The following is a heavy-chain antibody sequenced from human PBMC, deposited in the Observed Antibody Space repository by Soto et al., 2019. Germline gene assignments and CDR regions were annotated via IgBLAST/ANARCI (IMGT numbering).Heavy chain of an antibody. Sequence: QITLKESGPTLVRPTQTLTLTCTFSGFSLTTSGVGVGWIRKPPGKAREWLEGIYWDDDKRYSSSLKSRLTITKDTSKNHVVLTMTNMDTMDTATYYCAHHPYYGLGSYSFDYWGQGTLVTVSS. CDR2: IYWDDDK. V-gene: IGHV2-5*02. J-gene: IGHJ4*02. CDR3: AHHPYYGLGSYSFDY. D-gene: IGHD3-10*01. CDR1: GFSLTTSGVG.